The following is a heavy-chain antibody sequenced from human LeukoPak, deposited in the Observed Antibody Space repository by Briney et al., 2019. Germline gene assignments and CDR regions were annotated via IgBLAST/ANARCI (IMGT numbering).Heavy chain of an antibody. CDR1: GFTFSSYE. Sequence: PGGSLRLSCAASGFTFSSYEMNWVRQAPGKGLERLSYISSSGSPIFYADSVKGRFTISRDNAKNSLYLQMNSLRAEDTAVYYCARGGYSHWGQGTLVTVSS. V-gene: IGHV3-48*03. D-gene: IGHD6-13*01. CDR3: ARGGYSH. CDR2: ISSSGSPI. J-gene: IGHJ4*02.